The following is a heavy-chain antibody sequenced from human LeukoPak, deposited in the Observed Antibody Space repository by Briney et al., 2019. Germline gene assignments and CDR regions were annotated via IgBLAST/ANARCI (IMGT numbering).Heavy chain of an antibody. CDR1: GFTFSSYA. CDR3: ARGLSSTQEKHYYYGMDV. CDR2: ISYDGSNK. V-gene: IGHV3-30*04. Sequence: GGSLRLSCAASGFTFSSYAMHWVRQAPGKGLEWVAVISYDGSNKYYADSVKGQFTISRDNSKNTLYLQMNSLRAEDTAVYYCARGLSSTQEKHYYYGMDVWGQGTTVTVSS. D-gene: IGHD2-2*01. J-gene: IGHJ6*02.